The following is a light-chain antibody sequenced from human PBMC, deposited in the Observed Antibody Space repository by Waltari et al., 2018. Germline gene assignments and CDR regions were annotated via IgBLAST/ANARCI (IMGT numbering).Light chain of an antibody. CDR1: SSDVGNYDV. CDR2: EVS. Sequence: QSALTQTASVSGSPGQSITISCTGVSSDVGNYDVVPWYQKNPDKPPKLIVYEVSKRPSGVSDRFSGSKSGNTASLTISGLQAEDEADYYCCSFAESDTWVFGGGTKVTVL. J-gene: IGLJ3*02. CDR3: CSFAESDTWV. V-gene: IGLV2-23*02.